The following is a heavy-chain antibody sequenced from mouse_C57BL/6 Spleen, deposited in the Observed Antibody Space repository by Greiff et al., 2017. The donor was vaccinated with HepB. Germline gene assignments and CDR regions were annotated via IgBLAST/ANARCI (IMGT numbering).Heavy chain of an antibody. D-gene: IGHD2-5*01. Sequence: QVQLKQSGAELVRPGASVTLSCKASGYTFTDYEMHWVKQTPVHGLEWIGAIDPETGGTAYNQKFKGKAILTADKSSSTAYMELRSLTSEDSAVYYCTRTDSNYVGVAMDYWGQGTSVTVSS. J-gene: IGHJ4*01. CDR1: GYTFTDYE. CDR3: TRTDSNYVGVAMDY. V-gene: IGHV1-15*01. CDR2: IDPETGGT.